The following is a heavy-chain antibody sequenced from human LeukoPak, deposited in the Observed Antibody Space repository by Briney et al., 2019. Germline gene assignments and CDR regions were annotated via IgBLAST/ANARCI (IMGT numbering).Heavy chain of an antibody. CDR2: ISSSSSYI. CDR3: ARRKIAAAGVDY. V-gene: IGHV3-21*01. D-gene: IGHD6-13*01. J-gene: IGHJ4*02. CDR1: GFTFSSYS. Sequence: GGSLRLSCAASGFTFSSYSMNLVRQAPGKGLEWVSSISSSSSYIYYADSVKGRFTISRDNAKNSLYLQMNSLRAEDTAVYYCARRKIAAAGVDYWGQGTLVTVSS.